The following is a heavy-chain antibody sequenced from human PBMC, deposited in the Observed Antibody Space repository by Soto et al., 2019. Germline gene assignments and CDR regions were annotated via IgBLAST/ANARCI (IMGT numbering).Heavy chain of an antibody. Sequence: EVQLVESGGGLVQPGGSLRLSCAASGFTVSSYHMSWVRQAPGKGLEWVSVLYSAGSADFAYSVKGRFTISRDNSKNTLYLQMNSLTSDDTAVYYCAKDWGHQLILHHYGMDVWGQGTTVTVSS. V-gene: IGHV3-66*01. CDR2: LYSAGSA. CDR3: AKDWGHQLILHHYGMDV. CDR1: GFTVSSYH. D-gene: IGHD3-16*01. J-gene: IGHJ6*02.